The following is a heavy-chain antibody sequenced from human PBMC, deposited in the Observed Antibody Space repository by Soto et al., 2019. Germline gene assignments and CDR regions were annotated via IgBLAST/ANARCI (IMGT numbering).Heavy chain of an antibody. Sequence: GGSLRLSCAASGFTFSSYAMTWVRQAPGKGLEWVSSITGSGGSTFYADSVKGRFTISRDNSKNTLYLQMDSLRADDTAVYYCAKASSSGYYVYFDCWGQGALVTVYS. V-gene: IGHV3-23*01. J-gene: IGHJ4*02. D-gene: IGHD3-22*01. CDR1: GFTFSSYA. CDR3: AKASSSGYYVYFDC. CDR2: ITGSGGST.